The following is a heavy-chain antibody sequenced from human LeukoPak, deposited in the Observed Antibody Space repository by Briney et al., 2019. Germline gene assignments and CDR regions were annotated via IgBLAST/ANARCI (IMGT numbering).Heavy chain of an antibody. V-gene: IGHV1-2*06. CDR2: INPNSGGT. Sequence: GASVKVSCKASGYTFTGYYMHWVRQAPGQGLEWMGRINPNSGGTNYAQKFQGRVTMTRDTSISTAYMELSRLRSDDTAVYYCARVWIAAPVESSHDYWGQGTLVTVSS. J-gene: IGHJ4*02. CDR3: ARVWIAAPVESSHDY. CDR1: GYTFTGYY. D-gene: IGHD6-13*01.